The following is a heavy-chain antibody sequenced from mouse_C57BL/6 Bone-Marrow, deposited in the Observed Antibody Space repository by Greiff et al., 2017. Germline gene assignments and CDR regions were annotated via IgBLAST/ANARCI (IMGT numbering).Heavy chain of an antibody. J-gene: IGHJ4*01. CDR1: GFTFSDYG. CDR2: ISSGSSTI. D-gene: IGHD3-2*02. V-gene: IGHV5-17*01. CDR3: ARPWKAHYAMDC. Sequence: EVKLMESGGGLVKPGGSLKLSCAASGFTFSDYGMHWVRQAPEKGLEWVAYISSGSSTIYYADTVKGRFTISRDNAKYTLFLQMTSLRSEDTAMYYCARPWKAHYAMDCWGQGTSVTVSS.